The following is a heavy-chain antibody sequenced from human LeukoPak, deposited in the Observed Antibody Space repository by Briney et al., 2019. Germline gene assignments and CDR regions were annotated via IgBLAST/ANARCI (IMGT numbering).Heavy chain of an antibody. V-gene: IGHV1-69*05. CDR1: GGTFSSYA. J-gene: IGHJ6*03. D-gene: IGHD2-2*01. Sequence: ASVKVSCKASGGTFSSYAISWARQAPGQGLEWMGGIIPIFGTANYAQKFQGGVTITTDESTSTAYMELSSLRSEDTAVYYCARGPAHCSSTSCYRYMDVWGKGTTVTVSS. CDR2: IIPIFGTA. CDR3: ARGPAHCSSTSCYRYMDV.